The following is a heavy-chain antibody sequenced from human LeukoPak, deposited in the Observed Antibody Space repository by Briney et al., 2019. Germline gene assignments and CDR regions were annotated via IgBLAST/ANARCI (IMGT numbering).Heavy chain of an antibody. Sequence: ASVKVSCKASGYTFTSYYMHWVRQAPGQGLEWMGIINPSGGSTSYAQKFQGRVTMTRDTSTSTVYMELSSLRSEDTAVYYYASRVDGEVVTSISYYGMDVWGQGTTVTVSS. CDR2: INPSGGST. V-gene: IGHV1-46*01. CDR1: GYTFTSYY. CDR3: ASRVDGEVVTSISYYGMDV. D-gene: IGHD4-23*01. J-gene: IGHJ6*02.